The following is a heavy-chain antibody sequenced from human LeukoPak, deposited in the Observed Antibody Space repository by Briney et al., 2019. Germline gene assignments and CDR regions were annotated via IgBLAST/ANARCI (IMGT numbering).Heavy chain of an antibody. CDR2: ISDSSGTI. D-gene: IGHD6-13*01. CDR1: GFTVSSNY. CDR3: ARDLGYNSSLTYYYYGMDV. Sequence: GGSLRLSCAASGFTVSSNYMSWVRQAPGKGLEWVSYISDSSGTIYYADSVKGRFTISRDNAKNSLYLQVNSLRAEDTALYYCARDLGYNSSLTYYYYGMDVWGQGTTVTVSS. J-gene: IGHJ6*02. V-gene: IGHV3-48*04.